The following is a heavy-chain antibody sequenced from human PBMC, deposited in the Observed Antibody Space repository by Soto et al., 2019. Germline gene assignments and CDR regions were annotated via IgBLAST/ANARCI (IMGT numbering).Heavy chain of an antibody. J-gene: IGHJ6*02. Sequence: SETLSLTYDVYGYSVRSSDYYWAWIRQHPGKGLEWIGSMFYSGLTYYNPSLKSRVTLSVEPSKNHLSVRLYSVTAAETPVYQRAPLNVSLSGPYGTLVWGQSATVNVS. CDR1: GYSVRSSDYY. CDR2: MFYSGLT. V-gene: IGHV4-39*01. D-gene: IGHD2-15*01. CDR3: APLNVSLSGPYGTLV.